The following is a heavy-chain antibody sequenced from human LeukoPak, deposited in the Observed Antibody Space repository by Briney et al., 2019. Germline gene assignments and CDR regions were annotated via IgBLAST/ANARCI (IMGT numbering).Heavy chain of an antibody. Sequence: SETLSLTCAVYGDSFSCYYWSWVRQPPGKGLEWVGAIKHSGSTNYNPSLKSRVTISIDASNNQFSLKLAALTAADRGVYDCARPWGSGYMYYFDCWGQGTLVTVSS. CDR3: ARPWGSGYMYYFDC. CDR2: IKHSGST. D-gene: IGHD3-22*01. J-gene: IGHJ4*02. CDR1: GDSFSCYY. V-gene: IGHV4-34*01.